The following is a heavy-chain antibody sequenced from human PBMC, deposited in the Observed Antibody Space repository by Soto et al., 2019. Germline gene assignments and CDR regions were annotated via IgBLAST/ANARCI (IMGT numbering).Heavy chain of an antibody. CDR1: GVSVSITSAA. J-gene: IGHJ4*02. Sequence: WQTLSLTCAISGVSVSITSAAWSWIRQSPSRGLEWLGRTYYRSKWYSDYAVSVKSRITINPDTSKNQFSLQLNSVTPEDTAVYYCARGSYYSGWVWGQGTLVTVSS. D-gene: IGHD6-19*01. V-gene: IGHV6-1*01. CDR3: ARGSYYSGWV. CDR2: TYYRSKWYS.